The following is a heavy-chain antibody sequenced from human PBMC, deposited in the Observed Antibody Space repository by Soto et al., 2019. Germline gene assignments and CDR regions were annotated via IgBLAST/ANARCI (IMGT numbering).Heavy chain of an antibody. J-gene: IGHJ4*02. CDR1: GGSISSYY. CDR3: AREWDYGGNYFDY. V-gene: IGHV4-59*01. Sequence: SETLSLTCTVSGGSISSYYWSWIRQPPGKGLEWIGYIYYSGSTNYNPSLKSRVTISVDTSKNQFSLKLSSVTAADTAVYYCAREWDYGGNYFDYWGQGTLVTVSS. D-gene: IGHD4-17*01. CDR2: IYYSGST.